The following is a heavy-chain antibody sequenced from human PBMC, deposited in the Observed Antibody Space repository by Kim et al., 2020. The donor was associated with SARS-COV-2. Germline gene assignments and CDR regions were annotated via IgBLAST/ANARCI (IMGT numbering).Heavy chain of an antibody. V-gene: IGHV3-23*01. D-gene: IGHD3-22*01. J-gene: IGHJ4*02. Sequence: ADSVKGRFTISRDNSKNTLYLQMNSLRAEDTAVYYCAKYRPKVVVNPIDYWGQGTLVTVSS. CDR3: AKYRPKVVVNPIDY.